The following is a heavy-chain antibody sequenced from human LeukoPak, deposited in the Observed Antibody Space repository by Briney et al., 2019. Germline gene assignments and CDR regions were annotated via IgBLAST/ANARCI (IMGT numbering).Heavy chain of an antibody. V-gene: IGHV4-34*01. CDR3: ARAHMITSYYYYYYMDV. J-gene: IGHJ6*03. D-gene: IGHD3-16*01. Sequence: SETLSLTCAVYGGSFSGYYWSWIRQPPGKGLEWIGEINHSETTNYNPSLKSRVTISVDKSKNQFSLKLSSVTAADTAVYYCARAHMITSYYYYYYMDVWGKGTTVTVSS. CDR1: GGSFSGYY. CDR2: INHSETT.